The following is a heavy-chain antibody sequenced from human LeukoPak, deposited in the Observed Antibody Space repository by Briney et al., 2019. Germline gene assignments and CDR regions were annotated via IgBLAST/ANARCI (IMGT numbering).Heavy chain of an antibody. J-gene: IGHJ4*02. CDR3: AKGGEMATIEESDY. CDR2: ISYDGSIK. Sequence: GGSLRLSCSASGFTFSTYAMHWVRQAPGRGLEWVTVISYDGSIKYYADSVKGRFTISRDNSKNTVYLQMHSLRDEDTAVYYCAKGGEMATIEESDYWGQGTLVTVSS. V-gene: IGHV3-30*18. CDR1: GFTFSTYA. D-gene: IGHD5-24*01.